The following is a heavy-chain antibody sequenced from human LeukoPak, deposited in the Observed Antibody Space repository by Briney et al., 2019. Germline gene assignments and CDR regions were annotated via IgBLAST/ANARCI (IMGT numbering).Heavy chain of an antibody. CDR2: IYYSGST. V-gene: IGHV4-39*07. CDR1: GGSISSSSYY. D-gene: IGHD1-26*01. J-gene: IGHJ4*02. CDR3: ARGGRSYYLY. Sequence: SETLSLTGTVSGGSISSSSYYWGWLRQPPGKGLEWIGSIYYSGSTYYNPSLKSRVTISVDTSKNQFSLKLSSVTAADTAVYYCARGGRSYYLYWGQGTLVTVSS.